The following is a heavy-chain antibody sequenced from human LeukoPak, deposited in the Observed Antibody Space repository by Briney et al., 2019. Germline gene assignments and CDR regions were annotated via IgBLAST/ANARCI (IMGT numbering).Heavy chain of an antibody. Sequence: KASETLSLTCTVSGGSISPYYWSWIRQPPGKGLEWIGYIYYSGTTHYNPSLESRVTMSVDTSKNQFSLKLRSVTAADTAVYYCATHYDVLTGYAAAAFDIWGQGTMVTVSS. CDR1: GGSISPYY. J-gene: IGHJ3*02. CDR2: IYYSGTT. D-gene: IGHD3-9*01. V-gene: IGHV4-59*08. CDR3: ATHYDVLTGYAAAAFDI.